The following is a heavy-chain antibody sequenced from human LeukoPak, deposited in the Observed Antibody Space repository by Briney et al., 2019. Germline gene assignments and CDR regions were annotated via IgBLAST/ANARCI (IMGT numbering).Heavy chain of an antibody. CDR2: IYYSGST. CDR3: ARHVGSTGDFDY. V-gene: IGHV4-39*01. CDR1: GGSISSYS. D-gene: IGHD1-14*01. Sequence: ETLSLTCTVSGGSISSYSWGWIRQPPGKGLEWIGSIYYSGSTYYNPSLKSRVTLSVDTSKNQFSLKLSSVTAADTAVYYCARHVGSTGDFDYWGQGTLVTVSS. J-gene: IGHJ4*02.